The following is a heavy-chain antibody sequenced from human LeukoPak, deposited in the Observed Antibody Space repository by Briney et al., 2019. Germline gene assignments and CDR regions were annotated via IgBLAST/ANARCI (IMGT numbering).Heavy chain of an antibody. Sequence: PGGSLRLSCAASGFTFSGYWMSWVRLAPGKGLEWVANVNQDGSDRYYVDSVKGRFTISRDSAKNSLYLQMNSLRAEDTAVYYCARSNYFDFWGQGTLVTVSS. CDR1: GFTFSGYW. CDR2: VNQDGSDR. CDR3: ARSNYFDF. J-gene: IGHJ4*02. V-gene: IGHV3-7*01.